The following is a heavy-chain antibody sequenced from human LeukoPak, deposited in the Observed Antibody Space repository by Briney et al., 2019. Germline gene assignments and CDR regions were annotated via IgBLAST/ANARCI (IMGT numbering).Heavy chain of an antibody. Sequence: PGRSLRLSCAASGFTFSSYGMHWVRQAPGKGLEWVAVISYDGSNKYYADSVKGRFTISRDNSKNTLYLQVNSLRAEDTAVYYCAKVIRYFDFNAFDIWGQGTMVTVSS. D-gene: IGHD3-9*01. CDR1: GFTFSSYG. CDR2: ISYDGSNK. CDR3: AKVIRYFDFNAFDI. J-gene: IGHJ3*02. V-gene: IGHV3-30*18.